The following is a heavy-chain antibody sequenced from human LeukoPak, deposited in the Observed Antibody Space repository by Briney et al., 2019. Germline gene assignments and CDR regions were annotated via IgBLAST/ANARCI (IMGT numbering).Heavy chain of an antibody. J-gene: IGHJ4*02. CDR2: INHSGST. D-gene: IGHD3-16*02. CDR1: GGSFSGYY. V-gene: IGHV4-34*01. Sequence: SETLSVTCAVYGGSFSGYYWSWIRQPPGKGLEWIGEINHSGSTNYNPSLKSRVTISVDTSKNQFSLKLSSVTAADTAVYHCARGRYYGYVWGSYRQRYFDYWGQGTLVTVSS. CDR3: ARGRYYGYVWGSYRQRYFDY.